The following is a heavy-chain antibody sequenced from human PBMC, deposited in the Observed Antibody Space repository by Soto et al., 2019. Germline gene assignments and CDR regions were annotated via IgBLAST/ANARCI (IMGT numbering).Heavy chain of an antibody. V-gene: IGHV3-30-3*01. J-gene: IGHJ4*02. CDR2: ISYNGTNK. Sequence: GGSLRLYCAAFGFSFSSYATHWVRQAPGKGLEWVAVISYNGTNKYSANSAKGRFTISRDNSKNTLYLQMNSLRAEDTAVYCCARDHFPVGGYCSGGSCRLFDYWGQGT. D-gene: IGHD2-15*01. CDR1: GFSFSSYA. CDR3: ARDHFPVGGYCSGGSCRLFDY.